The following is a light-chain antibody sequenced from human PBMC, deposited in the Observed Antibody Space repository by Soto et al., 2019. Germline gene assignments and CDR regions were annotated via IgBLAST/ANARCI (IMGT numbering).Light chain of an antibody. V-gene: IGKV3-20*01. J-gene: IGKJ2*01. CDR3: QQDGSSLYT. Sequence: EIVLAQSPGTLSLSPGERATLSCRASQSVSSSYLAWYQQKPGQAPRLLIYGASYRATVIPDRFSGSGSGTEFTLTISKLEPEDFAVYYCQQDGSSLYTFGQGTKLEIK. CDR2: GAS. CDR1: QSVSSSY.